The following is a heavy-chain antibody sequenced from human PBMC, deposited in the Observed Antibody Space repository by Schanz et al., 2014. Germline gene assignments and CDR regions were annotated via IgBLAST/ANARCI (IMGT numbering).Heavy chain of an antibody. CDR2: IYYSGDT. V-gene: IGHV4-61*08. Sequence: QVQLQESGPGLVKPSETLSLTCSVSGRSISSGGYYWSWIRQHPGKGLEWIGYIYYSGDTNYNPSRKSRVTISVDTSKNQFSLNLISVTAADTAVYYCARDRDQWDGNYLDYWGQGTLVTVSS. J-gene: IGHJ4*02. CDR3: ARDRDQWDGNYLDY. D-gene: IGHD1-26*01. CDR1: GRSISSGGYY.